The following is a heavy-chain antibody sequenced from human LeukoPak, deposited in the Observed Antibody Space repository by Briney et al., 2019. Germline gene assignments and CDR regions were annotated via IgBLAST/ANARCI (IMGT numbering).Heavy chain of an antibody. J-gene: IGHJ4*02. CDR3: AKDIGRKEDY. Sequence: GGSLRLSCAASGSTIAGYGMSWVRQAPGKGLEWVSGINWNGGDTAYADSLKGRFTISRDNAKNSLYLQMNSLRAEDTALYYCAKDIGRKEDYWGQGTLVTVSS. V-gene: IGHV3-20*04. CDR2: INWNGGDT. D-gene: IGHD2-15*01. CDR1: GSTIAGYG.